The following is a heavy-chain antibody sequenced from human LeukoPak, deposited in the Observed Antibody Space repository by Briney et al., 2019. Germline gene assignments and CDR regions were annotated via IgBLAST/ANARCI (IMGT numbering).Heavy chain of an antibody. Sequence: GGSLRLSCAASGFTFSSYDMHWVRQATGKGLEWVSAIGTAGDTYYPGSVKGRFTISRENAKNSLYLQMNSLRAGDTAVYYCARGYFTKDAFDIWGQGTMVTVSS. CDR2: IGTAGDT. V-gene: IGHV3-13*01. CDR1: GFTFSSYD. CDR3: ARGYFTKDAFDI. D-gene: IGHD2-8*01. J-gene: IGHJ3*02.